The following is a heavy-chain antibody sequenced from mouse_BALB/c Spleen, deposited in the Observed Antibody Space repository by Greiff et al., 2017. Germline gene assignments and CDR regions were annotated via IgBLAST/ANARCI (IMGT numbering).Heavy chain of an antibody. Sequence: EVQLQQSGTVLARPGASVKMSCKASGYSFTSYWMHWVKQRPGQGLEWIGAIYPGNSDTSYNQKFKGKAKLTAVTSASTAYMELSSLTNEDSAVYYCTREGFYDGYYEGAMDYWGQGTSVTVSS. CDR3: TREGFYDGYYEGAMDY. V-gene: IGHV1-5*01. CDR2: IYPGNSDT. D-gene: IGHD2-3*01. CDR1: GYSFTSYW. J-gene: IGHJ4*01.